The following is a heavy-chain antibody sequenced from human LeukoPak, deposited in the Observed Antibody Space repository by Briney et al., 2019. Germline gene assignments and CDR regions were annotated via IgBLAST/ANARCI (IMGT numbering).Heavy chain of an antibody. CDR3: ARGRQQSIAARSGLDP. V-gene: IGHV3-33*01. D-gene: IGHD6-6*01. J-gene: IGHJ5*02. CDR2: ICNDGSNK. Sequence: PVRSLRLSCAASGFTFSSYGMHWVRQAPGEGLEWVAVICNDGSNKSYADSVMGRFTIYRDNSKNSLYLQMNSLRAEDTAVYYCARGRQQSIAARSGLDPWGQGTLVTVSS. CDR1: GFTFSSYG.